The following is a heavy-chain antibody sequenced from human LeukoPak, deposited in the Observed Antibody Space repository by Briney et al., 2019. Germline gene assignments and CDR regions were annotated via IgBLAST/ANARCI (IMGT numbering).Heavy chain of an antibody. CDR2: ISSSGSTI. CDR1: GFTFSDYY. CDR3: ARYGSGSFLTRYHYYMDV. Sequence: GGSLRLSCAASGFTFSDYYMSWIRQAPGKGLEWVSYISSSGSTIYYADSVKGRFTISRDNAKNSLYLQMNSLRAEDTAVYYCARYGSGSFLTRYHYYMDVWGKGTTVTISS. D-gene: IGHD3-10*01. J-gene: IGHJ6*03. V-gene: IGHV3-11*04.